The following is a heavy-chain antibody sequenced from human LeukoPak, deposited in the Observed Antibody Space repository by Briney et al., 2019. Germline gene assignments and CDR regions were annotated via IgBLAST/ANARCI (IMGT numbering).Heavy chain of an antibody. CDR1: GGSISSSNW. V-gene: IGHV4-4*02. Sequence: SETLSLTCAVSGGSISSSNWWSWVRQPPGKGLDWIGEIYHSGTTNYNPSLKSRVTISVDTSKNQLSLRLSSVTAADTAAYYCATSAPWRHYFDYWGQGTLVTVSS. J-gene: IGHJ4*02. CDR2: IYHSGTT. CDR3: ATSAPWRHYFDY. D-gene: IGHD5-12*01.